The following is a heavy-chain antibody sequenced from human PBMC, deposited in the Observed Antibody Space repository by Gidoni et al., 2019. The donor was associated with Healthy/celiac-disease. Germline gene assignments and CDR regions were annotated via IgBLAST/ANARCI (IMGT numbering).Heavy chain of an antibody. CDR2: INHSGST. CDR1: VGPSVVTT. V-gene: IGHV4-34*01. Sequence: QVQLQQWGAGLLKPSETLSLTCAVYVGPSVVTTGAGSASPPGKGLEWIGEINHSGSTNYNPSLKSRVTISVDTSKNQFSLKLSSVTAADTAVYYCARGPGVIRSFDYWGQGTLVTVSS. J-gene: IGHJ4*02. D-gene: IGHD3-10*01. CDR3: ARGPGVIRSFDY.